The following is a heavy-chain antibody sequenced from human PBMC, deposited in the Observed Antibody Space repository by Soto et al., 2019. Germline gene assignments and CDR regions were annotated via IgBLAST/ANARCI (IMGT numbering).Heavy chain of an antibody. Sequence: QVQLVQSGAEVKKPGSSVKVSCKASGGTFSSYTISWVRQAPGQGLEWMGRIIPILGIANYAQKFQGRVTITADKSTSTADMELSSLRSEATAVYYCARTWVAAADAYFDYWGQGTLVTVSS. V-gene: IGHV1-69*02. CDR1: GGTFSSYT. CDR2: IIPILGIA. J-gene: IGHJ4*02. D-gene: IGHD6-13*01. CDR3: ARTWVAAADAYFDY.